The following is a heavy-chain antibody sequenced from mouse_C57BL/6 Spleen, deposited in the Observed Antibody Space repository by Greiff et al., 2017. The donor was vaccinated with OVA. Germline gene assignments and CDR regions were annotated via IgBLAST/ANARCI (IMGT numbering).Heavy chain of an antibody. D-gene: IGHD1-3*01. Sequence: VKLVESGAELVRPGASVPLSCKASGYTFTDYEMHWVKQTPVHGLEWIGAIDPETGGTAYNQKFKGKAILTADKSSSTAYMELRSLTSEDSAVYYCTRSGFAYWGQGTLVTVSA. CDR1: GYTFTDYE. CDR2: IDPETGGT. CDR3: TRSGFAY. J-gene: IGHJ3*01. V-gene: IGHV1-15*01.